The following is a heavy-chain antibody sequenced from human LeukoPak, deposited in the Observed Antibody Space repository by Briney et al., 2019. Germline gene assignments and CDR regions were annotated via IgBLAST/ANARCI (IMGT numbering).Heavy chain of an antibody. CDR2: IYSGGST. CDR3: ARDPTYTISGTLGMDV. J-gene: IGHJ6*02. V-gene: IGHV3-66*01. D-gene: IGHD1-7*01. CDR1: GGSISSSSYY. Sequence: QASETLSLTCTVSGGSISSSSYYWGWIRQPPGKGLEWVSVIYSGGSTYYADSVKGRFTISRDNSKNTLYLQMNSLRAEDTAVYYCARDPTYTISGTLGMDVWGQGTTVTVSS.